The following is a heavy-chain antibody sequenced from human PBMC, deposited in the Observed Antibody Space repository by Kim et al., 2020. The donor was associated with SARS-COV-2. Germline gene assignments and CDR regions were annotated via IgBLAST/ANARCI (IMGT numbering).Heavy chain of an antibody. D-gene: IGHD3-10*01. CDR1: GGSISSSSYY. CDR3: ARGRIGGEDNDAFDI. CDR2: IYYSGST. Sequence: SETLSLTCTVSGGSISSSSYYWGWIRQPPGKGLEWIGSIYYSGSTYYNPSLKSRVTISVDTSKNQFSLKLSSVTAADTAVYYCARGRIGGEDNDAFDIWGQGTMVTVSS. J-gene: IGHJ3*02. V-gene: IGHV4-39*01.